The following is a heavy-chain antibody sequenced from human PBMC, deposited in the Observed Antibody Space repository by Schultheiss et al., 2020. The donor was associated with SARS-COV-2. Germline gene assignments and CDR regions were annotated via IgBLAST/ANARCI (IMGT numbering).Heavy chain of an antibody. J-gene: IGHJ4*02. CDR3: AREVLGDPWRILDY. Sequence: GGSLRLSCAASGFTFSSYAMHWVRQAPGKGLEWVAVISYDGSNKYYAESVKGRFTISRDNSKNTLYLQMNSLRAEDTAVYYCAREVLGDPWRILDYWGQGTLVTVSS. D-gene: IGHD3-10*01. CDR2: ISYDGSNK. CDR1: GFTFSSYA. V-gene: IGHV3-30*07.